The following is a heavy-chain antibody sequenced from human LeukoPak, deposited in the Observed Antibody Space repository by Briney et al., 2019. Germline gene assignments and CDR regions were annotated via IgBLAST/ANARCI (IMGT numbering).Heavy chain of an antibody. CDR1: GFTCCTLS. V-gene: IGHV3-21*01. CDR3: ASRRGSNRPFDS. Sequence: MPGGSLRRSGAASGFTCCTLSGNWIPQAPGKGREGVSSISDDSNYIFYADSVKGRFTSSRDNAKNSLYLQRNSLTAEDSAVYYCASRRGSNRPFDSWGQGTLVTVSS. J-gene: IGHJ4*02. CDR2: ISDDSNYI. D-gene: IGHD1-26*01.